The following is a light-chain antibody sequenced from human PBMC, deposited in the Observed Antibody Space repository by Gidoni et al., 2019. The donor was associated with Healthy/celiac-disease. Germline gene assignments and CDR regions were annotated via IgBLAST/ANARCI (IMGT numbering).Light chain of an antibody. V-gene: IGLV2-23*01. CDR1: SSDVGSYNL. J-gene: IGLJ1*01. Sequence: QSALTQPASVSGSPGQSITISCTGTSSDVGSYNLVSWYQQHPGKAPKLMIDEGSKRPSGGSNRFSGSKAGNTASLTISGLQAEDEADYYCCSYAGSSTVVFGTGTKVTVL. CDR2: EGS. CDR3: CSYAGSSTVV.